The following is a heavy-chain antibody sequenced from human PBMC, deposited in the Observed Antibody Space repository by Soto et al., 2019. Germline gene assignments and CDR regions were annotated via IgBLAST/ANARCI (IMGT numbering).Heavy chain of an antibody. V-gene: IGHV1-69*01. CDR3: AREWGDRPVGGSEAFEI. CDR1: GGTFSRKA. D-gene: IGHD2-21*01. J-gene: IGHJ3*02. Sequence: QVQLVQSGAEVKNPGSSVKVSCKASGGTFSRKAFSWLRQAPGQGLEWVGGIVPMYDTPVYGQKFQDRVTISADEYTTTAYLEVRSLTSDDTAVYFCAREWGDRPVGGSEAFEIWGQGTLVTVSS. CDR2: IVPMYDTP.